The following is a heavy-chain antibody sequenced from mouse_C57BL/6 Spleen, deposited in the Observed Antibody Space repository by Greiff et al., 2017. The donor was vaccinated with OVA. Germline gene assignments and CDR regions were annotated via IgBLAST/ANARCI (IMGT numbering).Heavy chain of an antibody. D-gene: IGHD1-1*01. CDR1: GFTFSSYG. Sequence: EVQLQQSGGDLVKPGGSLKLSCAASGFTFSSYGMSWVRQTPDKRLEWVATISSGGSYTYYPDSVKGRFTISRDNAKNTLYLQRSSLKSEDTAMYYCAREDGSSLFDYWGQGTTRTVSS. CDR2: ISSGGSYT. CDR3: AREDGSSLFDY. V-gene: IGHV5-6*01. J-gene: IGHJ2*01.